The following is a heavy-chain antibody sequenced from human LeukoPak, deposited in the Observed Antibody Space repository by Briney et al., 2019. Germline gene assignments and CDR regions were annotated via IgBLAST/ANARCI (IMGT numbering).Heavy chain of an antibody. CDR3: AKDSMKVGHYGDYSYLDY. V-gene: IGHV3-48*03. CDR2: ISSSGSTI. D-gene: IGHD4-17*01. J-gene: IGHJ4*02. Sequence: GGSLRLSCAASGFTFSSYEMNWVRQAPGKGLEWVSYISSSGSTIYYADSVKGRFTISRDNAKNSLYLQMNSLRTEDTALYYCAKDSMKVGHYGDYSYLDYWGQGTLATVSS. CDR1: GFTFSSYE.